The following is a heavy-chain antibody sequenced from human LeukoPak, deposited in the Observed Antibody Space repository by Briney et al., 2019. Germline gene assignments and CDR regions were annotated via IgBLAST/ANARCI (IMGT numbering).Heavy chain of an antibody. Sequence: GGSLLLSCAASGFTFSSYSMNWVRQAPGKGLEWVSSISSSSSYIYYADSVKGRFTISRDNAKNSLYLQMNSLRAEDTAVYYCARVNPTYYDFWSGYYRAHAFDIWGQGTMVTVSS. V-gene: IGHV3-21*01. CDR2: ISSSSSYI. CDR3: ARVNPTYYDFWSGYYRAHAFDI. D-gene: IGHD3-3*01. J-gene: IGHJ3*02. CDR1: GFTFSSYS.